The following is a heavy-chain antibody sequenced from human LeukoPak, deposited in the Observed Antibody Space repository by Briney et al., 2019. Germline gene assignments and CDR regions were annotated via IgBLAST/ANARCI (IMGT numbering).Heavy chain of an antibody. D-gene: IGHD5-12*01. Sequence: SGSGGSTYYADSVKGRFTISRDNSKNTLYLQMNSLRAEDTAVYYCARDPAGYSGYDYFDYWGQGTLVTVSS. J-gene: IGHJ4*02. CDR2: SGSGGST. V-gene: IGHV3-23*01. CDR3: ARDPAGYSGYDYFDY.